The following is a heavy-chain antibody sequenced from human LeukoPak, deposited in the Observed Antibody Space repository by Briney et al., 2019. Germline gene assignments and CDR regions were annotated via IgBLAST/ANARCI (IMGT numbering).Heavy chain of an antibody. D-gene: IGHD6-19*01. CDR1: GFTFRSYG. CDR2: IWYDGSNK. Sequence: GGSLRLSCAASGFTFRSYGMYWVRQAPGKGLEWVAVIWYDGSNKYYADSVKGRFTVSRDNSKNTLYLQMNSLRAEDTAVYYCATAVASSSGWYADYWGQGTLVTVSS. J-gene: IGHJ4*02. V-gene: IGHV3-33*01. CDR3: ATAVASSSGWYADY.